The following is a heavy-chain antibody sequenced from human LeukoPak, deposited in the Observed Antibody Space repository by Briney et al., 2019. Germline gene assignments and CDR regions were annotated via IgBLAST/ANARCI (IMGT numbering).Heavy chain of an antibody. CDR1: GFTFSSYA. V-gene: IGHV3-23*01. CDR2: ISGSGGST. Sequence: GGSLRPSCAASGFTFSSYAMSWVRQAPGKGLEWVSAISGSGGSTYYADSVKGRFTISRDNSKNTLYLQMNSLRAEDTAVYYCAKANSYGFFGYFQHWGQGTLVTVSS. CDR3: AKANSYGFFGYFQH. D-gene: IGHD5-18*01. J-gene: IGHJ1*01.